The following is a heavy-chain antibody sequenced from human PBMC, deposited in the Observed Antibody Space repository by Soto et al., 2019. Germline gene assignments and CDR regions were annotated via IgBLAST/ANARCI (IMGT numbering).Heavy chain of an antibody. D-gene: IGHD5-12*01. V-gene: IGHV3-30*04. CDR1: GLTFSRYA. CDR3: AAELGYKGYDGPDS. CDR2: IIYDGSNK. J-gene: IGHJ4*02. Sequence: QVQLVESGGGVVQPGRSLRLSCAASGLTFSRYAMHWVRQGTGKGLEWVAVIIYDGSNKHYADSVQGRFTISRDNSKHTLYLQMNSPRAEDTAVYYCAAELGYKGYDGPDSWGQGTLVTVSS.